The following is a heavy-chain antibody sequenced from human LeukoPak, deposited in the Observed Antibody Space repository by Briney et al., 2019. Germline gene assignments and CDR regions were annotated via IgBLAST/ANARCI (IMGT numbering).Heavy chain of an antibody. D-gene: IGHD6-13*01. J-gene: IGHJ3*02. CDR2: ISSSSSDI. V-gene: IGHV3-21*06. CDR1: GFTFNSYS. CDR3: ARSRIEAAGTGAFDI. Sequence: GGSLSLSCAASGFTFNSYSMSWVRQAPGKGLEWVSSISSSSSDIRYTESVKGRFTISKDNTNNSLYLQINSLRAEDTAVYYCARSRIEAAGTGAFDIWGQGTMVTVSS.